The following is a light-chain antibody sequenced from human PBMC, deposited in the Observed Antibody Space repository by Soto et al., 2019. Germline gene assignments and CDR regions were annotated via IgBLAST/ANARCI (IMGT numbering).Light chain of an antibody. CDR1: QSVSSN. J-gene: IGKJ1*01. CDR2: GAS. V-gene: IGKV3-15*01. Sequence: EIVMTQSPATLSVSPGERATLSCRASQSVSSNLAWYQQKPGQAPRLLIYGASTRATGIPGRFSGSGSGTEFTLNFSSLQSEDFAVYYCKHSNIWPPWTCGQGTKVEI. CDR3: KHSNIWPPWT.